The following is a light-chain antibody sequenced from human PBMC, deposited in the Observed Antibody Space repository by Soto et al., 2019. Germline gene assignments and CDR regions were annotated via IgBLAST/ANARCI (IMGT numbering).Light chain of an antibody. CDR2: GAS. J-gene: IGKJ1*01. CDR1: QSISSSY. CDR3: QQYDSSPRT. V-gene: IGKV3-20*01. Sequence: EIVLTQSPVTLSLSPGERATLSCRASQSISSSYLAWYQQKHGQAPRLLIYGASSRATGIPDRFSGSGSGTDFTLTINRLEPEDFAAYYCQQYDSSPRTFGQGTKVDIK.